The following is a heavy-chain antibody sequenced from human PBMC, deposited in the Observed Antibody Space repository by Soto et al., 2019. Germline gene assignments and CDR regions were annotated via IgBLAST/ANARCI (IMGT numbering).Heavy chain of an antibody. J-gene: IGHJ2*01. CDR1: GGSFRPYF. CDR3: ARLASGWQYYYFDF. D-gene: IGHD6-19*01. V-gene: IGHV4-34*01. Sequence: QVQLQQWGAGLLKPSETLSLTCAVYGGSFRPYFWNWIRQPPGKGLEWIGEINHSGSTNYNPSRTRRATLSVDTSKNQVSLKLTSVTAADTAVYYCARLASGWQYYYFDFWGRGTPVTVSS. CDR2: INHSGST.